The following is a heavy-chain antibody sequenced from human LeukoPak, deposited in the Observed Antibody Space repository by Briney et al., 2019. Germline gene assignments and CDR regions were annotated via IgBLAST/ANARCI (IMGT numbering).Heavy chain of an antibody. CDR3: ARDSPRDYYDSSGSYYFDY. CDR1: GGSISSGDYY. J-gene: IGHJ4*02. Sequence: SQTLSLTCTVSGGSISSGDYYWSWIRQPPGKGLEWIGYIYYSGSTYYNPSLKSRVTISVDTSKNQFSLKLRSVTAADTAVYYCARDSPRDYYDSSGSYYFDYWGQGTLVTVSS. V-gene: IGHV4-30-4*08. D-gene: IGHD3-22*01. CDR2: IYYSGST.